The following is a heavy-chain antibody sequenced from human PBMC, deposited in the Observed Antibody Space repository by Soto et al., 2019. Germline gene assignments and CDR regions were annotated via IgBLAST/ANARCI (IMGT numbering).Heavy chain of an antibody. V-gene: IGHV5-51*01. D-gene: IGHD3-3*01. CDR2: IYPGDSDT. CDR3: ARLHFYDFWSGSVPMDV. J-gene: IGHJ6*02. Sequence: GESLKISCKGSGYSFTSYWIGWVRQMPGKGLEWMGIIYPGDSDTRYSPSFQGQVTISADKSISTAYLQWSSLKASDTALYFCARLHFYDFWSGSVPMDVWGQGTAVTVSS. CDR1: GYSFTSYW.